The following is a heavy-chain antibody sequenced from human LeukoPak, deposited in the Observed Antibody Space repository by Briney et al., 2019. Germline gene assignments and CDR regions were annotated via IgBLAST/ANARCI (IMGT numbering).Heavy chain of an antibody. CDR2: ISYDGSNK. V-gene: IGHV3-30-3*01. Sequence: GGSLRLSCAASGFTFSSYAMHWVRQAPGKGLEWVAVISYDGSNKYYADSVKGRFTISRDNSKNTLYLQMNSLRAEDTAVYYCATPLSAVAGTVRIDYWGQGTLVTVSS. D-gene: IGHD6-19*01. CDR3: ATPLSAVAGTVRIDY. CDR1: GFTFSSYA. J-gene: IGHJ4*02.